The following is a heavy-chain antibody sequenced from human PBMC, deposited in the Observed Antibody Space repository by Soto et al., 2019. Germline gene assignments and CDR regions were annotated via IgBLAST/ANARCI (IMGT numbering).Heavy chain of an antibody. D-gene: IGHD3-16*01. CDR3: AKVLTSSGGYYFDY. Sequence: GSLRLSCVGSGFTFSDHYMDWVRQAPGKGLEWVGRSRNKANSYTTEYAASVKGRFTISRDDSKNSLYLQMNSLKTEDTAMYYCAKVLTSSGGYYFDYWGQGTLVTVSS. J-gene: IGHJ4*02. CDR1: GFTFSDHY. CDR2: SRNKANSYTT. V-gene: IGHV3-72*01.